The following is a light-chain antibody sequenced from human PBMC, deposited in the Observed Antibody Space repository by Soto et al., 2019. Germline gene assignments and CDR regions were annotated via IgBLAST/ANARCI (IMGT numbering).Light chain of an antibody. CDR1: KMFSGNY. CDR2: GAS. J-gene: IGKJ4*01. V-gene: IGKV3-20*01. Sequence: EIVLTQSPATLSLSPGERPTLPSGASKMFSGNYLAWNQQKPGQAPRLLIYGASIRAPGIPDRFSGSGSGTDFTLTIRRLEPEDFAVYYCQQYGNSLLTFGGGTKVEIK. CDR3: QQYGNSLLT.